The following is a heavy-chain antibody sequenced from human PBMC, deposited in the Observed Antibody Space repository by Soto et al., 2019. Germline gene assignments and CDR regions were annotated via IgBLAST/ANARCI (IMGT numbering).Heavy chain of an antibody. Sequence: HSQTLLLTLAISGDSVSSNSAALNWIRQSPSRGLELLLRTYYRSKLYNAYAVSVKSRITINPDTSKNQFSLHLNSATPEDTAVYHCARDRIAATLFDYCGQGTLVTVS. CDR3: ARDRIAATLFDY. J-gene: IGHJ4*02. D-gene: IGHD6-13*01. CDR2: TYYRSKLYN. CDR1: GDSVSSNSAA. V-gene: IGHV6-1*01.